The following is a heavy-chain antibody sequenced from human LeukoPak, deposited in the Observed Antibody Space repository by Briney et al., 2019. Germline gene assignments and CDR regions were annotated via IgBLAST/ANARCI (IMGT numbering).Heavy chain of an antibody. D-gene: IGHD3-3*01. J-gene: IGHJ5*02. Sequence: ASVKVSCKASGYTFTSYDINWVRQATGQGLEWMGWMNPNRGNTGYAQKFQGRVTMTRNTSISTAYMELSSLRSEDTAVYYCAREGGIFGVVINWFDPWGQGALVTVSS. V-gene: IGHV1-8*01. CDR3: AREGGIFGVVINWFDP. CDR1: GYTFTSYD. CDR2: MNPNRGNT.